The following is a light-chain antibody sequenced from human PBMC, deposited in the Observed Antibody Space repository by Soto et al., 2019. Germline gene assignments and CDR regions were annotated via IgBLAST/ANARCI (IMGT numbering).Light chain of an antibody. J-gene: IGLJ2*01. V-gene: IGLV2-23*01. CDR1: SSDVGSYNL. Sequence: QSVLTQPASVSGSPGQSITISCTGTSSDVGSYNLVSWYQQHPGKAPKLMIYEGSKRPSGVSNRFSGSKSGNTASLTISGLQAEDEADYYCCSYAGSHVVFGGATKLTVL. CDR2: EGS. CDR3: CSYAGSHVV.